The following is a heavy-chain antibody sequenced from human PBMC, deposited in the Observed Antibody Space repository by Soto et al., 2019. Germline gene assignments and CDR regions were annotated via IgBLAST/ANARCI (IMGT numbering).Heavy chain of an antibody. Sequence: QVQLQQWGAGLLKPSETLSLTCAVYGGSFSGYYWSWIRQPPGKGLEWIGEINHSGSTNYNPSLKSRVTISVDTSKNQFSLKLSSVTAADTAVYYCARVGAVHSSGYYPKGPETFDYWSQGTLVTVSS. CDR3: ARVGAVHSSGYYPKGPETFDY. J-gene: IGHJ4*02. D-gene: IGHD3-22*01. CDR2: INHSGST. V-gene: IGHV4-34*01. CDR1: GGSFSGYY.